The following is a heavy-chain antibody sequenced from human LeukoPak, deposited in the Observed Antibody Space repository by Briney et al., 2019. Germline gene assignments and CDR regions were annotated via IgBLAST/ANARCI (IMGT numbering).Heavy chain of an antibody. CDR2: ISYDGSNK. V-gene: IGHV3-30*14. J-gene: IGHJ4*02. CDR3: ARGDYSSGLDY. D-gene: IGHD6-19*01. Sequence: GGSLRLSCVVSGFNFDNFAMHWVRQPLGKGLEWVAVISYDGSNKYYADSVKGRFTISRDNSKNTLYLQMNSLRAEDTAVYYCARGDYSSGLDYWGQGTLVTVSS. CDR1: GFNFDNFA.